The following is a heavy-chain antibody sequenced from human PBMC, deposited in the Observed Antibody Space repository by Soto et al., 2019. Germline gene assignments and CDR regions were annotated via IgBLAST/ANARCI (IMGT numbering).Heavy chain of an antibody. CDR2: ISYDGSNK. D-gene: IGHD3-22*01. CDR1: GFTFSSYA. CDR3: ARESPYYDSRGDYYYYGMDV. Sequence: QVQLVESGGGVVQPGRSLRLSCAASGFTFSSYAMHWVRQAPGKGLEWVAVISYDGSNKYYADSVKGRFTISRDNSKNPLSLQMNSLRAEDTAVYYCARESPYYDSRGDYYYYGMDVGGQGTTVTVSS. V-gene: IGHV3-30-3*01. J-gene: IGHJ6*02.